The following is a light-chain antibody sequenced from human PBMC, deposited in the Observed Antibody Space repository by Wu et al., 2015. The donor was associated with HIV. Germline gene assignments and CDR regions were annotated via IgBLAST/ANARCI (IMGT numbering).Light chain of an antibody. V-gene: IGKV3-15*01. CDR3: QQYNYWPT. CDR1: HSVSTSY. CDR2: GAS. J-gene: IGKJ4*01. Sequence: EVVLTQSPGTLSLSPGERGTLSCRASHSVSTSYLAWYQQKPGQPPRLLIFGASTRATGVPGRFTGSGFGTDFTLTISSLQSEDFAAYYCQQYNYWPTFGGGTKVEIK.